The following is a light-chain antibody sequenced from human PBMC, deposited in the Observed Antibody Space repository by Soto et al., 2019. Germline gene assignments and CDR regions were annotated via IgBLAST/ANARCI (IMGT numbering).Light chain of an antibody. Sequence: QSALTQPASVSGSPGQSITISCTGTSSDVGGYDYVSWYQQHPGKVPTLMIYEVFRRPSGISDRFSGSKSGNTASLTISGLQAEDEADYYCCSYTTTSTVVFGGGTKVTVL. CDR1: SSDVGGYDY. V-gene: IGLV2-14*03. J-gene: IGLJ2*01. CDR3: CSYTTTSTVV. CDR2: EVF.